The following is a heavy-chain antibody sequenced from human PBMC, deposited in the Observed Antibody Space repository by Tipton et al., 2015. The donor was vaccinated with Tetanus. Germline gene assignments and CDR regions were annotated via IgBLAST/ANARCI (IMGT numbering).Heavy chain of an antibody. CDR2: IDPNSGGT. V-gene: IGHV1-2*02. J-gene: IGHJ6*02. D-gene: IGHD3-22*01. CDR3: ARDRGDYIYYGMDV. CDR1: GYTFTGYY. Sequence: QMQLVQSGAEMKKPGASVKVSCKASGYTFTGYYIYWVRQAPGQGLEGMGWIDPNSGGTVHAQKFQGRVTMTRDTSISTAYMELRSLRFDDTAVYYCARDRGDYIYYGMDVWGPGTTVTVS.